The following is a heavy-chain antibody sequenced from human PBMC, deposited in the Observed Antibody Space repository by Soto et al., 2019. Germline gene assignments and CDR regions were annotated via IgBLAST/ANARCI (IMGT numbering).Heavy chain of an antibody. V-gene: IGHV3-9*01. Sequence: PVGSLRLSCVASGFTFDDYAMHWVRQTPGKGLEWVSSIDWNGGSTAYADSVKGRFTISRDNARNSLYLQMNSLRPEDTAFYYCVKGRGSYFVYFGLDVWGQGTTVTVSS. D-gene: IGHD1-26*01. CDR2: IDWNGGST. CDR1: GFTFDDYA. J-gene: IGHJ6*02. CDR3: VKGRGSYFVYFGLDV.